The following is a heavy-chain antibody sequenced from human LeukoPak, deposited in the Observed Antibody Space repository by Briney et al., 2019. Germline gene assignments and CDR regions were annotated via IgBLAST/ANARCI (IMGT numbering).Heavy chain of an antibody. CDR3: ARAERGYSYDFYFDY. J-gene: IGHJ4*02. Sequence: PSETLSLTCTVSGGSISSYYWNWIRQPPGKGLEWIGYIYYSGSTNYNPSLKSRVTMSVDTSKNQFSLKLSSVTAADTAVYYCARAERGYSYDFYFDYWGQGTLVTVSS. CDR2: IYYSGST. CDR1: GGSISSYY. V-gene: IGHV4-59*12. D-gene: IGHD5-18*01.